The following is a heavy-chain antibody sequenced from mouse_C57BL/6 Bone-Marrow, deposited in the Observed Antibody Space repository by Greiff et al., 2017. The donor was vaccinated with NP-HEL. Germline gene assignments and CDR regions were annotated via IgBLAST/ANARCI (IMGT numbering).Heavy chain of an antibody. CDR1: GYAFSSSW. CDR3: ARLDGTTGRDY. V-gene: IGHV1-82*01. CDR2: IYPGDGDT. J-gene: IGHJ2*01. D-gene: IGHD1-1*01. Sequence: VQLQQSGPELVKPGASVKISCKASGYAFSSSWMNWVKQRPGKGLEWIGRIYPGDGDTNYNGKFKGKATLTADKSSSTAYMQLSSLTSEDSAVYFCARLDGTTGRDYWGQGTTLTVSS.